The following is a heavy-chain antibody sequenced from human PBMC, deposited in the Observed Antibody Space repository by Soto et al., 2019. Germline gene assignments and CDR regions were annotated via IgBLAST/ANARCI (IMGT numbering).Heavy chain of an antibody. D-gene: IGHD3-10*01. CDR1: GFTFSDYY. Sequence: QVQLVESGGGLVKPGGSLRLSCAASGFTFSDYYMSWLRQAPGKGLEWLSYISSSGSYTNYADSVKGRFTISRDNAKNSLYLQMNSLRAEDTAVYYCARDHQVRGPYDEWGQGTLVTVSS. CDR3: ARDHQVRGPYDE. CDR2: ISSSGSYT. J-gene: IGHJ4*02. V-gene: IGHV3-11*05.